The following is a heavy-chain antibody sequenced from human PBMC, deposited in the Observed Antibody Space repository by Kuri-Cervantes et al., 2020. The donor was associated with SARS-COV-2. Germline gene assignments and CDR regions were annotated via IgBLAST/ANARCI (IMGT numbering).Heavy chain of an antibody. J-gene: IGHJ4*02. Sequence: GESLKISCAASGFTFSSYGMHWVRQAPGKGLEWVSAISGSGGSTYYADSVKGRFTPSRDNSKNTLYLQMNSLRAEDTAVYYCAKGWYYDFWSGNGAFDYWGQGTLVTVSS. CDR2: ISGSGGST. CDR1: GFTFSSYG. V-gene: IGHV3-23*01. D-gene: IGHD3-3*01. CDR3: AKGWYYDFWSGNGAFDY.